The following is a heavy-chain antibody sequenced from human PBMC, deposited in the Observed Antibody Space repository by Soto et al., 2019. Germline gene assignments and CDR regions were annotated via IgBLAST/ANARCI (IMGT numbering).Heavy chain of an antibody. CDR1: GFTFSSYS. CDR3: ARVYGDYPNNWFDP. Sequence: GGSLRLSCAASGFTFSSYSMNWVRQAPGKGLEWVSSISSSSSYIYYAGSVKGRFTISRDNAKNSLYLQMSSLRAEDTAVYYCARVYGDYPNNWFDPWGQGTLVTVSS. D-gene: IGHD4-17*01. J-gene: IGHJ5*02. V-gene: IGHV3-21*01. CDR2: ISSSSSYI.